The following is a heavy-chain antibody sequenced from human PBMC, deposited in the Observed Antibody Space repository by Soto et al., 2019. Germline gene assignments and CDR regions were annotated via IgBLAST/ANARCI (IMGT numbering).Heavy chain of an antibody. CDR2: IYPGDSDT. CDR3: ARHRSSSWPTPDY. V-gene: IGHV5-51*01. J-gene: IGHJ4*02. Sequence: GESLKISCKGSGYSFTSYWIGWVRQMPGKGLEWMGIIYPGDSDTRYSPSFQGQVTISADKSISTAYLQWSSLKASDTAMYYWARHRSSSWPTPDYWGQGTLVTVSS. CDR1: GYSFTSYW. D-gene: IGHD6-13*01.